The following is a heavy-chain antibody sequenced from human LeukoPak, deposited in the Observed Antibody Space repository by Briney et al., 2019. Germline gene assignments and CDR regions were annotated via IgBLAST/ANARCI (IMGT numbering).Heavy chain of an antibody. D-gene: IGHD4-17*01. J-gene: IGHJ4*02. CDR2: INPNRGST. Sequence: ASVKVSCKASGYTFTSYYMYWVRQAPGQGLEWMGIINPNRGSTSYAQKFQGRVTMTRDMSTSTVYMELSSLRSDDTAVYYCARGAYDYGDYSDYWGQGTLVTVSS. CDR1: GYTFTSYY. CDR3: ARGAYDYGDYSDY. V-gene: IGHV1-46*01.